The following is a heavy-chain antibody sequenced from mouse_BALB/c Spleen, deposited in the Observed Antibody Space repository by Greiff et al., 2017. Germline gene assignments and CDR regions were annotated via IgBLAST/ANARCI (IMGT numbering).Heavy chain of an antibody. CDR1: GFAFSSYD. V-gene: IGHV5-12-1*01. J-gene: IGHJ4*01. CDR3: VRRDNYYAMDY. D-gene: IGHD3-2*01. Sequence: EVKLMESGGGLVKPGGSLKLSCAASGFAFSSYDMSWVRQTPEKRLEWVAYISSGGGSTYYPDTVKGRFTISRDNAKNTLYLQMSSLKSEDTAMYYCVRRDNYYAMDYWGQGTSVTVSS. CDR2: ISSGGGST.